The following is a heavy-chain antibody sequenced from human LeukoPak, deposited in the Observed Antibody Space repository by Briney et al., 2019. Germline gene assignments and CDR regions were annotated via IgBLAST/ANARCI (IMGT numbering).Heavy chain of an antibody. CDR3: ARLERDVVVPAAMRGTDAFDI. V-gene: IGHV4-39*01. J-gene: IGHJ3*02. CDR2: IYYSGST. D-gene: IGHD2-2*01. Sequence: PSETLSLTCTVSGGSISSSSYYWGWIRQPPGKGLEWIGSIYYSGSTYYNPSLKSRVTISVDTSKNQFSLKLSSVTAADTAVYYCARLERDVVVPAAMRGTDAFDIWGQGTMVTVSS. CDR1: GGSISSSSYY.